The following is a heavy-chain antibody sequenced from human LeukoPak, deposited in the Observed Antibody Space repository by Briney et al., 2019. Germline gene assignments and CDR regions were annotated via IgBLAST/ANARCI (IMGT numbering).Heavy chain of an antibody. CDR3: ARHYTAVAAFDS. CDR2: IYPSDSET. Sequence: GESLKISCKGSGYRFTTYWIGWVRQMPGKGLEWMGIIYPSDSETKYSPSFQGQVTISADKSVNTAYLQWSSLKASDTAMYYCARHYTAVAAFDSWGQGTLVTVSS. J-gene: IGHJ4*02. V-gene: IGHV5-51*01. D-gene: IGHD6-19*01. CDR1: GYRFTTYW.